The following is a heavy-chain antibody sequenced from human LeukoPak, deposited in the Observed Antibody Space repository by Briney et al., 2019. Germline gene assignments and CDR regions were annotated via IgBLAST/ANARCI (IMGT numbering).Heavy chain of an antibody. CDR1: GDSISHYY. CDR2: ISYSGST. D-gene: IGHD3-9*01. Sequence: SETLSLTCTVSGDSISHYYWSWIRQPPGKGLEWIGYISYSGSTNYNSSLKSRVTISIDTSKNQFSLKLRSVTAADTAIYYCARQGYDILTGYIDAFDIWGQGTMVTVSS. V-gene: IGHV4-59*08. J-gene: IGHJ3*02. CDR3: ARQGYDILTGYIDAFDI.